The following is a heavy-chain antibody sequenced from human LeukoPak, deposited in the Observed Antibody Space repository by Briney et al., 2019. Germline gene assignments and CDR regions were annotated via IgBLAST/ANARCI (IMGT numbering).Heavy chain of an antibody. CDR2: ISYEGSNK. V-gene: IGHV3-30-3*01. D-gene: IGHD2-2*01. CDR1: GFTFSSYA. Sequence: GRSLRLSCAASGFTFSSYAMHWVRQAPGKGLEWVAVISYEGSNKYYADSVKGRFTISRDNSKNTLYLQMNSLRAEDTAVYYCARDFTSHWGYYYYYYGMDVWGQGTTVTVSS. CDR3: ARDFTSHWGYYYYYYGMDV. J-gene: IGHJ6*02.